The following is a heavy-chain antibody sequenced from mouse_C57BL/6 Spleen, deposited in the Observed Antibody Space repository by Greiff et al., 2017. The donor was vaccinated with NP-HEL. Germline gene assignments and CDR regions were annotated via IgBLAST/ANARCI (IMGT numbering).Heavy chain of an antibody. CDR1: GYAFSSYW. CDR3: ARGSSYEYYAMDY. V-gene: IGHV1-80*01. Sequence: QVQLKQSGAELVKPGASVKISCKASGYAFSSYWMNWVKQRPGKGLEWIGQIYPGDGDTNYNGKFKGKATLTADKSSSTAYMQLSSLTSEDSAVYFCARGSSYEYYAMDYWGQGTSVTVSS. D-gene: IGHD1-1*01. J-gene: IGHJ4*01. CDR2: IYPGDGDT.